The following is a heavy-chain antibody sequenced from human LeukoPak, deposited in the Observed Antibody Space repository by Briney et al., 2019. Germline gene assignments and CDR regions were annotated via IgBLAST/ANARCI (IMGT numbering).Heavy chain of an antibody. Sequence: GGSLRLSCAASGFTFSSYAMSWVRQAPGKGLEWVSAISGSGGSTYYADSVKGWFTISRDNSKNTLYLQMNSPRAEDTAVYYCAKTPLLHGYYDSSGYHTTFDYWGQGTLVTVSS. D-gene: IGHD3-22*01. CDR2: ISGSGGST. CDR1: GFTFSSYA. J-gene: IGHJ4*02. CDR3: AKTPLLHGYYDSSGYHTTFDY. V-gene: IGHV3-23*01.